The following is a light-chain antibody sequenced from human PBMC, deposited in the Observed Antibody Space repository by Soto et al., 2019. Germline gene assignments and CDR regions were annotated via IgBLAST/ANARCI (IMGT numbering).Light chain of an antibody. V-gene: IGKV3-20*01. CDR3: QQYASAPHT. CDR1: QSVSSSQ. J-gene: IGKJ4*01. CDR2: AAS. Sequence: EVVLAQSPGTLSLSPGEGATLSCRASQSVSSSQLAWFQQKPGQAPRLLIYAASWRAAGIPDRFSGSGSGTDFTLTISRLEPADFAVYYCQQYASAPHTFGGGTKVEIK.